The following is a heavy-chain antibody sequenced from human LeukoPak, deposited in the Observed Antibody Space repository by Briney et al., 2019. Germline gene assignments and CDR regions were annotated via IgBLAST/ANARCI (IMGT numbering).Heavy chain of an antibody. CDR3: AYCSSTSCRYSDAFDI. Sequence: PSETLSLTCTVSGYSISSGYYWGWIRQPPGKGLEWIGSIYHSGSTYYNPSLKSRVTISVDTSKNQFSLKLSSVTAADTAVYYCAYCSSTSCRYSDAFDIWGQGTMVTVSS. CDR2: IYHSGST. J-gene: IGHJ3*02. V-gene: IGHV4-38-2*02. D-gene: IGHD2-2*01. CDR1: GYSISSGYY.